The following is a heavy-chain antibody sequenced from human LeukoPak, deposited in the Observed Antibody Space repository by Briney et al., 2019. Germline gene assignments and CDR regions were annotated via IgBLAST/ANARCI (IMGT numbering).Heavy chain of an antibody. J-gene: IGHJ6*03. CDR3: ARGPNYSNFGSAYYYYMDV. D-gene: IGHD4-11*01. CDR1: GYMFTNYD. V-gene: IGHV1-8*03. CDR2: MNPQSWNT. Sequence: ASVKVSCKASGYMFTNYDINWVRQATGQGLGWIGWMNPQSWNTGYAQKFRGRVTITRDTSITTAYMELSSLRSEDTAVYYCARGPNYSNFGSAYYYYMDVWGKGITVTVSS.